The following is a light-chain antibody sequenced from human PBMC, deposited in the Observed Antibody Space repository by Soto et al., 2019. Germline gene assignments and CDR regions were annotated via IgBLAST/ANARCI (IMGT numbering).Light chain of an antibody. Sequence: DILMTQSPSSLSAYVGDRVTITCRASQSINTYLNWYQHKLGKAPQLLIYAASSLQSGVPPRFSGSGSGTDFTLTISSLQPEDFATYYCQQGYSIPWPFGQGTKVETK. CDR1: QSINTY. J-gene: IGKJ1*01. V-gene: IGKV1-39*01. CDR3: QQGYSIPWP. CDR2: AAS.